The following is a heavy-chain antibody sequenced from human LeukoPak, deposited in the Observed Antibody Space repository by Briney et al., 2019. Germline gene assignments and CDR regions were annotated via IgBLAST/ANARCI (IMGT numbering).Heavy chain of an antibody. CDR2: IYHSGST. CDR1: GYSIRSGYY. Sequence: SETLSLTCAVSGYSIRSGYYWGWIQQPPGKGLEWIGSIYHSGSTYYNPSLKSRVTISVDTSKNQFSLKLSSVTAADTAVYYCASLCSGGSCYLESGWFDPWGQGTLVTVSS. CDR3: ASLCSGGSCYLESGWFDP. D-gene: IGHD2-15*01. J-gene: IGHJ5*02. V-gene: IGHV4-38-2*01.